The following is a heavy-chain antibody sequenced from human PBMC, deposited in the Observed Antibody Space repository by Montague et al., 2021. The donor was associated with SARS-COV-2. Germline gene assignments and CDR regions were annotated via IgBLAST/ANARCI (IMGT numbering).Heavy chain of an antibody. CDR3: ARAQNICFIANCVNYFDL. CDR2: IFYTGST. V-gene: IGHV4-59*01. J-gene: IGHJ4*02. Sequence: SETLSPTCSVSGGSTSNYYWTWIRQSPGKGLHWIGYIFYTGSTKFNPSLKSRVSMSLDTSKNHFSLRLSAVTAADTARYYCARAQNICFIANCVNYFDLWGLGALVTVSS. D-gene: IGHD2-15*01. CDR1: GGSTSNYY.